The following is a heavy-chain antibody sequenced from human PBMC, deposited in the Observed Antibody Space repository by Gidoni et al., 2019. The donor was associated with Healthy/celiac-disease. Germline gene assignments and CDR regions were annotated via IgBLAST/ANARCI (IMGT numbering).Heavy chain of an antibody. CDR1: GGTLSSYA. V-gene: IGHV1-69*06. CDR2: IIPIFGAA. D-gene: IGHD2-2*01. J-gene: IGHJ3*02. CDR3: ERDKDIVVVPAANGGAFDI. Sequence: VQLVQSGAAAKMPGSSVKVSCTASGGTLSSYAISWGRQAPGHGIEWLGGIIPIFGAADYAQKFQGRVTITADNATSTPYMELRSLRSEATAVYYCERDKDIVVVPAANGGAFDIWGQGTMVTVSS.